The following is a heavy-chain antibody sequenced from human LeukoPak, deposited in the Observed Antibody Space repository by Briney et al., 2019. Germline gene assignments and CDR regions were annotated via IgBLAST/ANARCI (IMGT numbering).Heavy chain of an antibody. CDR3: AKSDCSGNKPTHHDAFDI. J-gene: IGHJ3*02. V-gene: IGHV3-30*02. Sequence: GGSLRLSCAASGFTFSSYGMHWVRQAPGKGLEWVAFIRYDGSNKYYADSVKGRFTISRDNSKNTLYLQMNSLRAEDTAVYYCAKSDCSGNKPTHHDAFDIWGQGTMVTVSS. CDR1: GFTFSSYG. D-gene: IGHD2-15*01. CDR2: IRYDGSNK.